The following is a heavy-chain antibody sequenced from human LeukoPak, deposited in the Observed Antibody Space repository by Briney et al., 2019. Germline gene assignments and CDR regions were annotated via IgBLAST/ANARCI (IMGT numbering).Heavy chain of an antibody. J-gene: IGHJ4*02. Sequence: PGGSLRLSCAASGFTFSSYAMSWVRQAPGKGLEWVSSISSSGDSTFYADSVKGRFTISRDNSKNTLYLQMNSLRPEDTAIHYCAKGAGGSFYDYWGQGTLVTVSS. CDR3: AKGAGGSFYDY. V-gene: IGHV3-23*01. D-gene: IGHD1-26*01. CDR1: GFTFSSYA. CDR2: ISSSGDST.